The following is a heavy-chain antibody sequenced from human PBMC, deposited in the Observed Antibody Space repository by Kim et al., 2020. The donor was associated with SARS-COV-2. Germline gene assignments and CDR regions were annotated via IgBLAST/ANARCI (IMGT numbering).Heavy chain of an antibody. Sequence: GRFTISRDNAKNTLYLQMNSLRAEDTAVYYCARGRYCSSTSCYTGDAFDIWGQGTMVTVSS. D-gene: IGHD2-2*02. CDR3: ARGRYCSSTSCYTGDAFDI. V-gene: IGHV3-74*01. J-gene: IGHJ3*02.